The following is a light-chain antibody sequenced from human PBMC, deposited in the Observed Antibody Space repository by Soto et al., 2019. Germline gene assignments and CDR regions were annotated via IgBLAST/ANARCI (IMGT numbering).Light chain of an antibody. V-gene: IGLV2-14*03. J-gene: IGLJ3*02. CDR2: DVG. Sequence: QSALTQPASVSGSPGQSITISCTGTSSDVGAFNYVSWYQQHPGKAPKLMIFDVGNRPSGVSNRFSGSKSGNTASLTISGLQDEDEADYYCNSYTSSGTLVFGGGTKLTVL. CDR1: SSDVGAFNY. CDR3: NSYTSSGTLV.